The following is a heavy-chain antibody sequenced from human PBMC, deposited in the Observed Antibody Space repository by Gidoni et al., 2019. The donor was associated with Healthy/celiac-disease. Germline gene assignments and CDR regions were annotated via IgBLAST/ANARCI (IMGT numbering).Heavy chain of an antibody. Sequence: EVQLVESGGGLVQPGGSLRLSCAASGFTVSSYEMNWVRQAPGKGLEWVSYSSSSGSTIYYADSVKGRVTISRDNAKNSLYLQMNSLRAEDTAVYYCARNGEPDWGDGMDVWGQGTTVTVSS. J-gene: IGHJ6*02. D-gene: IGHD7-27*01. CDR1: GFTVSSYE. V-gene: IGHV3-48*03. CDR3: ARNGEPDWGDGMDV. CDR2: SSSSGSTI.